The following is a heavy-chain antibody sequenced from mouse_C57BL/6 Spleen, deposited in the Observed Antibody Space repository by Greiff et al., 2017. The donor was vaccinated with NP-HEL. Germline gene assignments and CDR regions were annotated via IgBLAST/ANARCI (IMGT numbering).Heavy chain of an antibody. CDR1: GFTFSSYA. V-gene: IGHV5-9-1*02. CDR2: ISSGGDYI. CDR3: TRDRIYYYGSSYVDAIDY. Sequence: EVQVVESGEGLVKPGGSLKLSCAASGFTFSSYAMSWVRQTPEKRLEWVAYISSGGDYIYYADTVKGRFTISRDNARNTLYLQRSSLKSEDTAMYYCTRDRIYYYGSSYVDAIDYWGQGTSVTVSS. D-gene: IGHD1-1*01. J-gene: IGHJ4*01.